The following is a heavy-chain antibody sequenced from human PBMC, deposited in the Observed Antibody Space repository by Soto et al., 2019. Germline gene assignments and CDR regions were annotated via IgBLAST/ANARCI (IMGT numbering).Heavy chain of an antibody. J-gene: IGHJ5*02. CDR3: ARDISRGDGRNWFDP. CDR2: IYYSGST. CDR1: GGSISSYY. D-gene: IGHD3-10*01. V-gene: IGHV4-59*01. Sequence: SETLSLTCTVSGGSISSYYWSWIRQPPGKGLEWIGYIYYSGSTNYNPSLKSRVTISVDTSKNQFSLKLSSVTAADTAVYYCARDISRGDGRNWFDPWGQGTLVTVSS.